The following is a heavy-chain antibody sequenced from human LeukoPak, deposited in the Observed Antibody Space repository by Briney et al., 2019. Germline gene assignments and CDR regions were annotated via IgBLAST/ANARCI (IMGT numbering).Heavy chain of an antibody. CDR1: GYTFTGYY. D-gene: IGHD2-2*01. CDR3: ARDRIPPVVVVPAAIYWFDP. CDR2: INPNSGGT. Sequence: ASVTVSFKSSGYTFTGYYMHWVRQAPGQGLEWMGWINPNSGGTNYAQKFQGRVTMTRDTSISTAYMELSRLRSDDTAVYYCARDRIPPVVVVPAAIYWFDPWGQGTLVTVSS. J-gene: IGHJ5*02. V-gene: IGHV1-2*02.